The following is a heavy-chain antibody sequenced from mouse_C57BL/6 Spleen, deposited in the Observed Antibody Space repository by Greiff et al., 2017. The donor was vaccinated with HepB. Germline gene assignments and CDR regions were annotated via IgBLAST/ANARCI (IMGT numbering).Heavy chain of an antibody. V-gene: IGHV3-6*01. CDR1: GYSITSGYY. Sequence: ESGPGLVKPSQSLSLTCSVTGYSITSGYYWNWIRQFPGNKLEWMGYISYDGSNNYNPSLKNRISITRDTSKNQFFLKLNSVTTEDTATYYCALDSSGYGYFDYWGQGTTLTVSS. CDR2: ISYDGSN. J-gene: IGHJ2*01. CDR3: ALDSSGYGYFDY. D-gene: IGHD3-2*02.